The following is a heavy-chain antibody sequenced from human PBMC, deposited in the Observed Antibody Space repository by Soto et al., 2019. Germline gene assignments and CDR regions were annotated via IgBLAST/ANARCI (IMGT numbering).Heavy chain of an antibody. J-gene: IGHJ5*02. CDR2: IYWNDDK. Sequence: SGPTLVNPTQTLALTCTFSGFSLSTSGVGVGWIRQPPGKALEWLALIYWNDDKRYSPSLKSRLTITQDTSKNQLVLTMTNMDPVDTTTYYCAHRPGYCSSISCYSFDPWGQGTLVTVSS. V-gene: IGHV2-5*01. CDR3: AHRPGYCSSISCYSFDP. CDR1: GFSLSTSGVG. D-gene: IGHD2-2*03.